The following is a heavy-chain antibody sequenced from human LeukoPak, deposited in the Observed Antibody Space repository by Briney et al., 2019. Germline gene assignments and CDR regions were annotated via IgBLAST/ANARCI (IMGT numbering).Heavy chain of an antibody. CDR3: ARAVTVVTRGGLVFDY. CDR2: ISSSSNTI. V-gene: IGHV3-48*02. Sequence: QPGGSLRLSCAASGFTLSSYSMNWVRQAPGKGPEWVSYISSSSNTIYYADSVKGRFTISRDNAKNSLFLQMNSLRDEDTSVYYCARAVTVVTRGGLVFDYWGQGTLVTVSS. D-gene: IGHD2-21*02. CDR1: GFTLSSYS. J-gene: IGHJ4*02.